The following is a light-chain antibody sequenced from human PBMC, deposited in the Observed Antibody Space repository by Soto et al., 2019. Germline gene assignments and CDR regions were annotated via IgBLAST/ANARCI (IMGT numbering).Light chain of an antibody. CDR1: TGAVTSGCY. V-gene: IGLV7-43*01. CDR3: LIFGGGPAV. Sequence: QTVVTQEPSLTVSPGGTVTLTCASSTGAVTSGCYPNWFQQKPGQAPRTLIYSANNKHSWTPARFSGSLLGGKAALTLSGVQPEDEADYFCLIFGGGPAVFGGGTKLTVL. J-gene: IGLJ3*02. CDR2: SAN.